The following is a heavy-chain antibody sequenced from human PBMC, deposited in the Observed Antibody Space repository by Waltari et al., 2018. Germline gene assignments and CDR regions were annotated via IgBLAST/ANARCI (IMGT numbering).Heavy chain of an antibody. CDR1: GGSFSGYY. V-gene: IGHV4-34*01. Sequence: QVQLQQWGAGLLKPSETLSITCAVYGGSFSGYYWSWIRQPPGKGLEWIGEINHSGSTNYNPSLKSRVTISVDTSKNQFSLKLSSVTAADTAVYYCARVPYSSSSVNWFDPWGQGTLVTVSS. D-gene: IGHD6-6*01. CDR2: INHSGST. CDR3: ARVPYSSSSVNWFDP. J-gene: IGHJ5*02.